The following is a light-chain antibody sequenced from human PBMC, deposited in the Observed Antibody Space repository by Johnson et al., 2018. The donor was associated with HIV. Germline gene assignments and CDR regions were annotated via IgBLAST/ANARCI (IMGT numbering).Light chain of an antibody. CDR2: DNN. Sequence: QSVLTQPPSVSAAPGQKVTISCFGSDSDIGNNYVSCYQQLPGTAPKLLIYDNNKRPSGIPDRFTGSKSGTSATLCITGLQTGDVADYYGETWDSSLGGVFGTETKVTFL. CDR3: ETWDSSLGGV. CDR1: DSDIGNNY. J-gene: IGLJ1*01. V-gene: IGLV1-51*01.